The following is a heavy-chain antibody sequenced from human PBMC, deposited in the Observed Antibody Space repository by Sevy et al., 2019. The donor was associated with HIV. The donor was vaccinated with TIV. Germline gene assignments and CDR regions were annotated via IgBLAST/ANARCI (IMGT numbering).Heavy chain of an antibody. D-gene: IGHD6-25*01. V-gene: IGHV3-7*01. CDR2: IKQDGSEK. Sequence: GGSLRLSCAASGFTFSSYWMNWVRQAPGKGLEWVANIKQDGSEKYYVDSVKGRFTISRDNAKNSMHLQKNSLRAEDTAVYYCARALAAAASYWGQGTLVTVSS. J-gene: IGHJ4*02. CDR1: GFTFSSYW. CDR3: ARALAAAASY.